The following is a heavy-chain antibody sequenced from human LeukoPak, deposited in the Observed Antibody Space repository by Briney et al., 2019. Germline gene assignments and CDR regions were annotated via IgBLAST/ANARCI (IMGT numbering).Heavy chain of an antibody. J-gene: IGHJ6*02. D-gene: IGHD2-15*01. CDR3: AKNLYCGGGSCYPSALGMDV. CDR2: ISGSGNRT. V-gene: IGHV3-23*01. Sequence: GGTLRLSCAASGFTFSSYAMSWVRQAPGKGLEWVSSISGSGNRTYYADSVKGRFTISRDNSKNTLFLQMNSLRAEDTAVYYCAKNLYCGGGSCYPSALGMDVWGQGTTVTVSS. CDR1: GFTFSSYA.